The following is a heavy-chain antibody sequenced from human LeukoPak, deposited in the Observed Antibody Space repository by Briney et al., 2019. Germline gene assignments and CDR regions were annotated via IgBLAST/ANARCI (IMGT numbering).Heavy chain of an antibody. J-gene: IGHJ5*02. CDR1: GDSISSGGYY. CDR3: ARDRPDTTSPTTVGRFDP. Sequence: PSQTLSLTCSVSGDSISSGGYYWPWIRQHPEKGLEWIGYIYSTGTTYYNPSLTSRLTMSLDTSKNQFSLKVTSVTAADTAVYFCARDRPDTTSPTTVGRFDPWGQGTLVTVSS. V-gene: IGHV4-31*03. CDR2: IYSTGTT. D-gene: IGHD1-26*01.